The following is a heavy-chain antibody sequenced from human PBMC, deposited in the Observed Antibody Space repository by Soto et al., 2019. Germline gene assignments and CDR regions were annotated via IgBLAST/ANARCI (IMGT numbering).Heavy chain of an antibody. CDR3: ARGQRWLQSFYYYYGMDV. CDR1: GGTFSSYA. D-gene: IGHD5-12*01. CDR2: IIPIFGTA. J-gene: IGHJ6*02. V-gene: IGHV1-69*13. Sequence: SVKVSCKASGGTFSSYAISWVRQAPGQGLEWMGGIIPIFGTANYAQKFQGRVTITADESTSTAYMELSSLRSEDTAVYYCARGQRWLQSFYYYYGMDVWGQGTTVTVSS.